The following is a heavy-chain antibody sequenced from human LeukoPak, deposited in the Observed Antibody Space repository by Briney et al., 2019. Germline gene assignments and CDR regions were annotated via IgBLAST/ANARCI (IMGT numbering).Heavy chain of an antibody. V-gene: IGHV3-21*01. Sequence: GGSLRLSCAASGFTFSSYGMNWVRQAPGKGLEWVACITSSSSYIFYADSVKGRFTISRDNAKNSLYLQMNSLRDEDTAVYYCARKSLQDIVATIGNWFDPWGQGTLVTVSS. D-gene: IGHD5-12*01. J-gene: IGHJ5*02. CDR1: GFTFSSYG. CDR2: ITSSSSYI. CDR3: ARKSLQDIVATIGNWFDP.